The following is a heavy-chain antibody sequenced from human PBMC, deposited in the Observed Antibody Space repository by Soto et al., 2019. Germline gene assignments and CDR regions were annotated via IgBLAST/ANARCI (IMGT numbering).Heavy chain of an antibody. D-gene: IGHD6-13*01. CDR3: AREEIAASVTEDHHHRCGMHV. J-gene: IGHJ6*01. V-gene: IGHV1-69*13. Sequence: GASVKVSCKASGGTFSSYAISWVRQAPGQGLEWMGGIIPIFGTANYAQKFQGRVTITADESTSTAYMELSSLRSEDTAVYYCAREEIAASVTEDHHHRCGMHVRRQGTTVTVSS. CDR1: GGTFSSYA. CDR2: IIPIFGTA.